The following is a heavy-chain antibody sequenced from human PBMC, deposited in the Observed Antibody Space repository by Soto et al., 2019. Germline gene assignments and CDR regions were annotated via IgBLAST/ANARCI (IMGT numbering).Heavy chain of an antibody. CDR1: GGTFSTYA. Sequence: QVQLVQSGAEVKQPGSSVKVSCKTSGGTFSTYANYWVRQAHGQGLEWMGAIIPLFGTADYDQKFQGRVTITADESTSTAYMELSSLRSEDTAVYYCARPKRSYSSGYYYFDYWGQGTLVTVSS. CDR2: IIPLFGTA. V-gene: IGHV1-69*01. D-gene: IGHD6-19*01. J-gene: IGHJ4*02. CDR3: ARPKRSYSSGYYYFDY.